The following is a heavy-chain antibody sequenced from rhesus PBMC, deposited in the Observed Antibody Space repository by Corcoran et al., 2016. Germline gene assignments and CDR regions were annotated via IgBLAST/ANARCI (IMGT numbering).Heavy chain of an antibody. D-gene: IGHD6-25*01. CDR2: ISYDGRKK. CDR3: ARARGSASWKNGLDS. CDR1: GFTFRTYG. J-gene: IGHJ6*01. V-gene: IGHV3-54*02. Sequence: EVQLVETGGGLVQPGGSLKLSCAASGFTFRTYGMQWVRQAPGKGLEWVALISYDGRKKYYADSGKDRFNVSRDNSKNMRYLQMNNLKLEATAVFYCARARGSASWKNGLDSWGQGAVVTVSS.